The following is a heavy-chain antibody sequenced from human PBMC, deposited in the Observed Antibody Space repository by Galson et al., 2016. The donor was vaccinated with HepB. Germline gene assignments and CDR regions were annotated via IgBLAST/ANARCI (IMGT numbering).Heavy chain of an antibody. J-gene: IGHJ3*01. CDR3: ARPTSSGYGDAFDV. D-gene: IGHD5-12*01. Sequence: SETLSLTCTESGGSLNDYYWSWLRQPPGKGLQWIGYVYPSGHTKYNPSLKSRVTMSVDPSKSQFTLKMTSVTAADTAVYYCARPTSSGYGDAFDVWGQGTVVTVSS. V-gene: IGHV4-59*01. CDR2: VYPSGHT. CDR1: GGSLNDYY.